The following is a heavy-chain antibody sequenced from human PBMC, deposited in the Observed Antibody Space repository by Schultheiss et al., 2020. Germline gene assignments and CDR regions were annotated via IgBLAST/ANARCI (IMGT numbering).Heavy chain of an antibody. D-gene: IGHD6-19*01. Sequence: GGSLRLSCAASGFTFSSYGMHWVRQAPGKGLEWVANIKQDGSEKYYVDSVKGRFTISRDNAKNSLYLQMNSLRAEDTAVYYCAREGCGSSGCGYWGQGTLVTVSS. CDR1: GFTFSSYG. J-gene: IGHJ4*02. CDR3: AREGCGSSGCGY. V-gene: IGHV3-7*01. CDR2: IKQDGSEK.